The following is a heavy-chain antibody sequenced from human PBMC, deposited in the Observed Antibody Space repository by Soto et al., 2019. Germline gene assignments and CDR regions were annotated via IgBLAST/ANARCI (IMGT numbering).Heavy chain of an antibody. V-gene: IGHV4-30-4*01. Sequence: SETLSLTCTVSGGSISSGDYYWSWIRQPPGKGLEWIGYIYYSGSTYYNPSLKSRVTISVDTSKNQFSLKLSSVTAADTAVYYCARAGHDCSGWYGPYFDDWGKGTLVT. CDR3: ARAGHDCSGWYGPYFDD. D-gene: IGHD6-13*01. J-gene: IGHJ4*02. CDR1: GGSISSGDYY. CDR2: IYYSGST.